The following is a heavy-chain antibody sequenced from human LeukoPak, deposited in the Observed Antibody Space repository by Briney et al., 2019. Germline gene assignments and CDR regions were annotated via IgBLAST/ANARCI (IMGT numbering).Heavy chain of an antibody. D-gene: IGHD3-22*01. V-gene: IGHV5-51*01. CDR1: GYSFTSYW. Sequence: GESLKISCKGSGYSFTSYWIGWVRQMPGKGLEGMGIIYPGDSDTRYSPSFQGQVTISADKSISTAYLQWSSLKASDTAMYYCARLVDYYDSSGYYYFDYWGQGTLVTVSA. CDR3: ARLVDYYDSSGYYYFDY. J-gene: IGHJ4*02. CDR2: IYPGDSDT.